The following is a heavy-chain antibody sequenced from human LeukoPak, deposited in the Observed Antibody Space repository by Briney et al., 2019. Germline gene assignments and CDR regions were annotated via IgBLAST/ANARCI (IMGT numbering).Heavy chain of an antibody. CDR1: GGSISSSSYY. J-gene: IGHJ4*02. CDR3: ARQSYSSAWYFDY. D-gene: IGHD6-19*01. Sequence: SETLSLTCTVSGGSISSSSYYWGWIRQPPGRGLEWIGSVYYSGNTYYNPSLKSRVTISVDTSKNQFSLKLSSVTAADTAVFYCARQSYSSAWYFDYWGQGTLVTVSS. V-gene: IGHV4-39*01. CDR2: VYYSGNT.